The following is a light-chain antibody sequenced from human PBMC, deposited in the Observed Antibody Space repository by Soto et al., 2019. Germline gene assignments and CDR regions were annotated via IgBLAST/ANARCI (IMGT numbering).Light chain of an antibody. CDR1: SSDVGGFNY. CDR3: TSYTSSSTYV. Sequence: QSALTQPASVSGSPGQSITISCTGTSSDVGGFNYVSWYQQHPGKAPKLMIYDVTNRPSGVSYRFSGSKSGNTASLTISGLQAEDEADYYCTSYTSSSTYVFGTGTQLTVL. J-gene: IGLJ1*01. CDR2: DVT. V-gene: IGLV2-14*03.